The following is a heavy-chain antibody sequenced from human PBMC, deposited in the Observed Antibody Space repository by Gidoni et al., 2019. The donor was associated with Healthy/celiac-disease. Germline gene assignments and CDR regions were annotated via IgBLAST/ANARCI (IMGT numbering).Heavy chain of an antibody. Sequence: QEQLGQSAAEAKKRGATERVSGKAAGDTFTSYDINWVRQATGQGLEWMGWMNPNSGNTGYAQKFQGRVTMTRNTSISTAYMELSSLRSEDTAVYYCARGRGNYYYYGMDVWGQGTTVTVSS. CDR3: ARGRGNYYYYGMDV. CDR2: MNPNSGNT. CDR1: GDTFTSYD. V-gene: IGHV1-8*01. J-gene: IGHJ6*02.